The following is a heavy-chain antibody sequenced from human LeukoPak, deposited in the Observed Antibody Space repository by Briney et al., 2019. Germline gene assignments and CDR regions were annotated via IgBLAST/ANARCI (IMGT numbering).Heavy chain of an antibody. V-gene: IGHV3-23*01. J-gene: IGHJ3*02. CDR2: ISGSGGST. CDR1: GFTFSSYA. D-gene: IGHD3-10*01. CDR3: AKEYYYGSGSYPDASDI. Sequence: HPGGSLRLSCAASGFTFSSYAMSWVRQAPGKGLEWVSAISGSGGSTYYADSVKGRFTISRDNSKNTLYLQMNSLRAEDTAVYYCAKEYYYGSGSYPDASDIWAKGQWSPSLQ.